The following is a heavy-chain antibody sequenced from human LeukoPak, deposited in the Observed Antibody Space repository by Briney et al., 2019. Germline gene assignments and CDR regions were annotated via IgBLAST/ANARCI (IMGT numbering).Heavy chain of an antibody. CDR3: ARDKYGRWQQLGVHYYYYMDV. Sequence: GASVKVSCKASGYTFTSYGISWVRQAPGQGLEWMGWISAYNGNTNYAQKLQGRVTMTTDTSTSTAYMELRSLRSDDTAVYYCARDKYGRWQQLGVHYYYYMDVWGKGTTVTISS. D-gene: IGHD6-13*01. V-gene: IGHV1-18*01. J-gene: IGHJ6*03. CDR1: GYTFTSYG. CDR2: ISAYNGNT.